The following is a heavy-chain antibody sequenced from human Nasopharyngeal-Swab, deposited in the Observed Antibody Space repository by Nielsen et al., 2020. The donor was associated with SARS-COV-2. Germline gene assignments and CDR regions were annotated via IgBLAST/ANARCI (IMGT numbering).Heavy chain of an antibody. CDR3: ARDRGSGAGFDY. V-gene: IGHV1-2*02. Sequence: ASVKVSCKASGYTFTGYYMHWVRQAPGQGLEWMGWINPNSGGTNYAQKFQGRVTMTRDTSISTAYMELSRLRSDDTAVYYCARDRGSGAGFDYWGQGTPVTVSS. CDR2: INPNSGGT. CDR1: GYTFTGYY. D-gene: IGHD6-19*01. J-gene: IGHJ4*02.